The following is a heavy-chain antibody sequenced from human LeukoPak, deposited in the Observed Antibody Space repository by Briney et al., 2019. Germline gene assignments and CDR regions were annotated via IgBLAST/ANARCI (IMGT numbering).Heavy chain of an antibody. CDR3: ARYVLEWLSHPSGAFDI. V-gene: IGHV1-69*02. CDR2: IIPILGIA. D-gene: IGHD3-3*01. Sequence: SVKVSCKASGGTFSSYTISWVRQAPGQGLEWMGRIIPILGIANYAQKFQGRVTITADKSTSTAYMELSSLRSEDTAVYYCARYVLEWLSHPSGAFDIWGQGTMVTVSS. CDR1: GGTFSSYT. J-gene: IGHJ3*02.